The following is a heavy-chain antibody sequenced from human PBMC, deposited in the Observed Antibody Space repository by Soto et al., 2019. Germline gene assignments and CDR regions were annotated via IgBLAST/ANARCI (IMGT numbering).Heavy chain of an antibody. CDR2: ISGSGGST. V-gene: IGHV3-23*01. J-gene: IGHJ4*02. Sequence: GGSLRLSCAASGFTFSSYAMSWVRQAPGKGLEWVSAISGSGGSTYYADSVKGRFTISRDNSKNTLYLQMNSLRAEDTAVYYCAKDRPITMVRGVIIKGSYFDYWGQGTLVTVSS. D-gene: IGHD3-10*01. CDR1: GFTFSSYA. CDR3: AKDRPITMVRGVIIKGSYFDY.